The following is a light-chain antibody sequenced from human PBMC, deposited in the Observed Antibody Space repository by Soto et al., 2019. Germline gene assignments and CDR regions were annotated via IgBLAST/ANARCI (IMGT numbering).Light chain of an antibody. Sequence: VMTQSPATLSVSPGERATLSCWASETVATNLAWYRQKPGQAPRLLISGASTRAAGISDRFRGSGSGTEFTLTISSLRSEDSAIYYCQQYFEWPPMTFGQGTKVEI. CDR3: QQYFEWPPMT. CDR1: ETVATN. CDR2: GAS. V-gene: IGKV3-15*01. J-gene: IGKJ1*01.